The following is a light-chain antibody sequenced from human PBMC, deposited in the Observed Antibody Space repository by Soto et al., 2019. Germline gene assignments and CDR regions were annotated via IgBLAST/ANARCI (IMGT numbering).Light chain of an antibody. V-gene: IGLV2-8*01. Sequence: QSVLTQPPSASGSPGQSVTISCTGTSSDVGGYNYVSWYQQHPGKAPKLMIYEVSERPSGVPHRFSGSKSGNTASLTVSGLQAEDAADYYCSSYAGSNTDVFGTGTKLTVL. CDR3: SSYAGSNTDV. CDR2: EVS. CDR1: SSDVGGYNY. J-gene: IGLJ1*01.